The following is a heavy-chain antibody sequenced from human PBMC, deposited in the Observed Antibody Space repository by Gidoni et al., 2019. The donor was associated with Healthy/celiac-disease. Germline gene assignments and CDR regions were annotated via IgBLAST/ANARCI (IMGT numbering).Heavy chain of an antibody. CDR3: ARDTTPSDL. V-gene: IGHV4-59*01. J-gene: IGHJ2*01. CDR1: GGSISRYY. CDR2: IYYSGST. Sequence: QVQLQESGPGLVKPSETLSLTCPVSGGSISRYYWSWIRQPPGKGLEWIGYIYYSGSTNYNPSLKSRVTISVDTSKNQFSLKLSSVTAADTAVYYCARDTTPSDLWGRGTLVTVSS. D-gene: IGHD1-26*01.